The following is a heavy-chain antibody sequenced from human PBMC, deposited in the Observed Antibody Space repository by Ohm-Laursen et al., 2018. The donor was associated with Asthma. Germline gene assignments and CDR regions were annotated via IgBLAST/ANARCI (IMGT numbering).Heavy chain of an antibody. J-gene: IGHJ4*02. CDR2: SWYDGGKE. V-gene: IGHV3-33*01. Sequence: SLRLSCAASGFTFSNYGMHWVRQAPGKGLEWVAVSWYDGGKEYYEDSVKGRFTISRDKSKNTLYLQMNSLRAEDTAVYYCARDLKTGHFDYWGQGTLVTVSS. CDR1: GFTFSNYG. CDR3: ARDLKTGHFDY. D-gene: IGHD1-1*01.